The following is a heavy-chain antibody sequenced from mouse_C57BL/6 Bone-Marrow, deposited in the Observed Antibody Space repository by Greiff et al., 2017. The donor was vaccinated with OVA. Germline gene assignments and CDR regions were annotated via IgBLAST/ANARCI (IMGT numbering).Heavy chain of an antibody. V-gene: IGHV14-3*01. CDR3: ARWDDGSSYEDY. D-gene: IGHD1-1*01. CDR1: GFNIKNTY. CDR2: IDPANGNT. Sequence: EVQLQQSVAELVRPGASVKLSCTASGFNIKNTYMHWVKQRPEQGLEWIGRIDPANGNTKYAPKFQGKATITADTSSNTAYLQRISLTSEDTANYYCARWDDGSSYEDYWGEGTTLTVSS. J-gene: IGHJ2*01.